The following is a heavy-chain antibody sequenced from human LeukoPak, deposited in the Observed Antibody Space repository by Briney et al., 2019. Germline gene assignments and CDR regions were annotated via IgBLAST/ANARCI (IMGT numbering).Heavy chain of an antibody. CDR1: GYSFTSYW. D-gene: IGHD4-17*01. J-gene: IGHJ3*02. Sequence: GESLKISCQGSGYSFTSYWIGWVRQMPGKGLEWMGIIYPGDSDTRYRPSFQGQVTISADKSISTAYLQWSSLKASDTAMYYCARPVSLRKDDAFDIWGQGTMVTVSS. CDR2: IYPGDSDT. CDR3: ARPVSLRKDDAFDI. V-gene: IGHV5-51*01.